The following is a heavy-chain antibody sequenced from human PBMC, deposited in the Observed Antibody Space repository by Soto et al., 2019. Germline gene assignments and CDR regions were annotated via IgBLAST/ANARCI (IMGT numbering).Heavy chain of an antibody. CDR3: ARARYYSDSTGYPLFDY. CDR2: IYNRGST. J-gene: IGHJ4*02. V-gene: IGHV4-31*03. D-gene: IGHD3-22*01. CDR1: GGSIGSGGYY. Sequence: QVQLQESGPGLVKPSQTLSLTCTVSGGSIGSGGYYWSWIRQHPGEGLEWIANIYNRGSTYYNPSLKRRVTISIHTSKKQFSLQLSSVTAADTAVYYCARARYYSDSTGYPLFDYWGQGTLVTVSS.